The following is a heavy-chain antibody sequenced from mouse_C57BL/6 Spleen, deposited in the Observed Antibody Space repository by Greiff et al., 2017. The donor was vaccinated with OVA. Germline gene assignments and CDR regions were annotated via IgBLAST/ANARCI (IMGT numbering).Heavy chain of an antibody. D-gene: IGHD4-1*01. CDR3: ARASNWDYAY. CDR1: GYAFSSSW. CDR2: IYPGDGAT. V-gene: IGHV1-82*01. J-gene: IGHJ3*01. Sequence: QVQLQQSGPELVKPGASVKISCKASGYAFSSSWMNWVKQRPGKGLEWIGRIYPGDGATNYNGKFKGKATLTADKSSSTAYMQLSSLTSEDSAVYFCARASNWDYAYWGQGTLVTVSA.